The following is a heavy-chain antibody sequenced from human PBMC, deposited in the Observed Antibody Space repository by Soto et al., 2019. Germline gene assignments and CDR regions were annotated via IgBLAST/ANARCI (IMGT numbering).Heavy chain of an antibody. CDR3: AADRDFWSGYTYYGMDV. CDR2: IVVGSGNT. CDR1: GFTFTSSA. V-gene: IGHV1-58*01. J-gene: IGHJ6*02. Sequence: RASVKVSFKASGFTFTSSAVQWVRQARGQRLEWIGWIVVGSGNTNYAQKFQERVTITRDMSTSTAYMELSSLRSEDTAVYYCAADRDFWSGYTYYGMDVWGQGTTVTVSS. D-gene: IGHD3-3*01.